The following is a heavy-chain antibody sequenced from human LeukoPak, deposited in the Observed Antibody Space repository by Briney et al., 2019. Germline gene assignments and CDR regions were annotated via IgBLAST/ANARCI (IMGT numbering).Heavy chain of an antibody. Sequence: SETLSLTCTVSGYSINSGYYWGWIRQPPGKGLEWIGTIYHSGSTYYNPSLKSRVTISVDTSKNQFSLKLSSVTAADTAVYYCARGSSGSPFDYWGQGTLVTVSS. CDR3: ARGSSGSPFDY. V-gene: IGHV4-38-2*02. CDR1: GYSINSGYY. J-gene: IGHJ4*02. CDR2: IYHSGST. D-gene: IGHD1-26*01.